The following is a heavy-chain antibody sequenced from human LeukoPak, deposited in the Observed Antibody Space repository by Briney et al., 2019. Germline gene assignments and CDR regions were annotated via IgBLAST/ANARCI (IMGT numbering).Heavy chain of an antibody. Sequence: GGSLRLSCAASGFTYTKHAMHWVRQAPGKGLEWVAVISYDGSNKYYADSVKGRFTISRDNSKNTLYLQMNSLRAEDTAVYYCAKEGNDFYDYGGEESGDWFDPWGQGTLVTVSS. J-gene: IGHJ5*02. CDR2: ISYDGSNK. V-gene: IGHV3-30*04. CDR3: AKEGNDFYDYGGEESGDWFDP. CDR1: GFTYTKHA. D-gene: IGHD3/OR15-3a*01.